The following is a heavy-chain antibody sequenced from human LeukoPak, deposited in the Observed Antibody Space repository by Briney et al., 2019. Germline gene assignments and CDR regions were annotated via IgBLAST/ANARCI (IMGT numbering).Heavy chain of an antibody. J-gene: IGHJ6*02. Sequence: SETLSLSCAVYGGSFSAHYWSWSRQHPGKGMEWIGYIYYSGSTYYNPSLKSRVSISVDTSKNQFSLKLSSVTAADTAVYYCARDRLTYVGYYYGMDVWGQGTTVTVSS. D-gene: IGHD1-26*01. CDR3: ARDRLTYVGYYYGMDV. V-gene: IGHV4-31*11. CDR2: IYYSGST. CDR1: GGSFSAHY.